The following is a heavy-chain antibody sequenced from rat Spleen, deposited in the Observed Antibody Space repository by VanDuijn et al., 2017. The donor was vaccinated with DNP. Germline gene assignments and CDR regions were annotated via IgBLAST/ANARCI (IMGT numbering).Heavy chain of an antibody. J-gene: IGHJ2*01. CDR3: VTHWAYYYFDY. V-gene: IGHV4-2*01. Sequence: EVKLVESGGGLVQPGRSLKLSCAPSGFNFNDYWMGWVRQAPGKGLEWIGEINKDSSTINYSPSLKDKFTISRDNAQNTLYLQMSKLGSEDTATYYCVTHWAYYYFDYWGQGVMVTVSS. CDR1: GFNFNDYW. CDR2: INKDSSTI. D-gene: IGHD1-7*01.